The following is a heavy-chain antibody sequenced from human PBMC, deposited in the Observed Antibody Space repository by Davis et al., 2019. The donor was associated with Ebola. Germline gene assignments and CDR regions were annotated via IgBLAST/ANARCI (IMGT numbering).Heavy chain of an antibody. CDR2: IRDSGGRI. V-gene: IGHV3-23*01. CDR3: AKDGLFIDSSWFFGY. CDR1: GFTFSSYA. D-gene: IGHD6-13*01. J-gene: IGHJ4*02. Sequence: GESLKISCAASGFTFSSYAMSWVRQAPGKGLEWVSAIRDSGGRIYYADSVKGRFTISRDNSKNTLYLQMNSLRAEDTAVYYCAKDGLFIDSSWFFGYWGQGTLVTVSS.